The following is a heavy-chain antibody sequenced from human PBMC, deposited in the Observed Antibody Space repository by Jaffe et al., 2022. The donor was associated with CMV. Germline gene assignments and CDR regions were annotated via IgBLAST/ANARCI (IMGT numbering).Heavy chain of an antibody. V-gene: IGHV1-69*09. Sequence: QVQLVQSGAEVKKPGSSVKVSCKASGGTFSSYAISWVRQAPGQGLEWMGRIIPILGIANYAQKFQGRVTITADKSTSTAYMELSSLRSEDTAVYYCARDQPKDYYDSSGYYPWGQGTLVTVSS. CDR3: ARDQPKDYYDSSGYYP. D-gene: IGHD3-22*01. CDR1: GGTFSSYA. J-gene: IGHJ5*02. CDR2: IIPILGIA.